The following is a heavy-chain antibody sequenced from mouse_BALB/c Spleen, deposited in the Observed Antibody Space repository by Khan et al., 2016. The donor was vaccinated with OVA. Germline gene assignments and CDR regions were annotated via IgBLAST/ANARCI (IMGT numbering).Heavy chain of an antibody. CDR3: ARDGSRYNYAMDY. CDR2: ISYSGST. Sequence: EVQLQESGPGLVKPSQSLSLTCTVTGYSITSDYAWNWIRQSPGNKLEWMGYISYSGSTNYNPALKSRISITRDTSKNQFFLQLNSVTTEDTATXYCARDGSRYNYAMDYWGQGTSVTVSS. J-gene: IGHJ4*01. V-gene: IGHV3-2*02. CDR1: GYSITSDYA. D-gene: IGHD2-3*01.